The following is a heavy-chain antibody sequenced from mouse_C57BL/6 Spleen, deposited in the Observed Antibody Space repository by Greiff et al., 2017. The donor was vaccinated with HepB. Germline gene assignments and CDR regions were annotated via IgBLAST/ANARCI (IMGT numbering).Heavy chain of an antibody. V-gene: IGHV2-5*01. CDR2: IWRGGST. J-gene: IGHJ4*01. Sequence: VQRVESGPGLVQPSQSLSITCTVSGFSLTSYGVHWVRQSPGKGLEWLGVIWRGGSTDYNAAFMSRLSITKDNSKSQVFFKMNSLQADDTAIYYCAKKYDGDYYAMDYWGQGTSVTVSS. CDR1: GFSLTSYG. D-gene: IGHD2-14*01. CDR3: AKKYDGDYYAMDY.